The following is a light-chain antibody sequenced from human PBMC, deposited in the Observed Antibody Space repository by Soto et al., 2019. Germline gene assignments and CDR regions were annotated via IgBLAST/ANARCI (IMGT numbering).Light chain of an antibody. Sequence: EIVMTQSQATLSVSPGERATLSCRASQRVSSSLAWYQQKPGQAPRLLSYGASTMATGIPARFSSSGSGTDFTLTRRRLQSEDFAVYFCHQYNPWPLYMYTFGQGTKLQIK. CDR2: GAS. CDR3: HQYNPWPLYMYT. J-gene: IGKJ2*01. CDR1: QRVSSS. V-gene: IGKV3-15*01.